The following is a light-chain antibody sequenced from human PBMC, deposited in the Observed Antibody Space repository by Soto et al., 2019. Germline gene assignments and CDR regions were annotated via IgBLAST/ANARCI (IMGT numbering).Light chain of an antibody. J-gene: IGKJ1*01. CDR2: DAS. V-gene: IGKV3-11*01. CDR3: QQHSHWPPWT. CDR1: QSISSY. Sequence: EVVLTQSPDTLSLPPGERATLSCRASQSISSYLAWYQQKPGQAPRLLIYDASSRATGIPARFSGSGSGTDVTLTISDLEPEDFAVYYCQQHSHWPPWTFGQGTKVDIK.